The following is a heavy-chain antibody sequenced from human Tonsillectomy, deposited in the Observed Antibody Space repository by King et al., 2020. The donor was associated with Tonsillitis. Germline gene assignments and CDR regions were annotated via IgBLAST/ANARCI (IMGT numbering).Heavy chain of an antibody. J-gene: IGHJ4*02. CDR1: DFIFSTYA. Sequence: VQLVESGGGLVQPGGSLRLSCAASDFIFSTYAMSWVRQAPGKGLEGVSAISGSGGGTYYAGSVKGRFTISRDDSKSTLYLQMDSLKPEDTAMYYCTIRSRPGGQGTLVTVSS. D-gene: IGHD2-2*01. V-gene: IGHV3-23*04. CDR3: TIRSRP. CDR2: ISGSGGGT.